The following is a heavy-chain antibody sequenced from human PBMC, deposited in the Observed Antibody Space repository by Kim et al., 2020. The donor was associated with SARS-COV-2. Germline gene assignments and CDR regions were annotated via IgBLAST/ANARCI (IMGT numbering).Heavy chain of an antibody. Sequence: GGSLRLSCAASGLTFSSYSMNWVRQAPGKGLEWVSSISSSSSYIYYADSVKGRFTISRDNAKNSLYLQMNSLRAEDTAVYYCARDQAYGDYEGLFPPIWGQGTLVTVSS. J-gene: IGHJ4*02. CDR1: GLTFSSYS. CDR3: ARDQAYGDYEGLFPPI. CDR2: ISSSSSYI. V-gene: IGHV3-21*01. D-gene: IGHD4-17*01.